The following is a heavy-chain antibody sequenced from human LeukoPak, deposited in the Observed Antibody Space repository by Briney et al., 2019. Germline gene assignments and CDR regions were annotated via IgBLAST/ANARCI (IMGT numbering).Heavy chain of an antibody. V-gene: IGHV3-21*01. J-gene: IGHJ4*02. Sequence: GGSLRLSCAASGFIFTRFTMNWVRQAPGKGLEWVSSIRSSSTYISYADSVKGRFTVSRDDAKSSLYLQMNSLRAEDTAVCYCARESSGSDYWGQGTLVAGSS. D-gene: IGHD5-18*01. CDR1: GFIFTRFT. CDR2: IRSSSTYI. CDR3: ARESSGSDY.